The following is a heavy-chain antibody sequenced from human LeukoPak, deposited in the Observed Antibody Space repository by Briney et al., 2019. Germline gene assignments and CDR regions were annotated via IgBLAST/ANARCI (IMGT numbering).Heavy chain of an antibody. V-gene: IGHV4-59*08. Sequence: SETLSLTCTVSGASISSYYWSWIRQPPGKGLQWIGYIYYSGSTNYNPSLKSRVTMSVDTSKNQFSLKLSSVTAADTAVYYCARSAPRYCSSTSCYGGLLEFDPWGQGTLVTVSS. CDR3: ARSAPRYCSSTSCYGGLLEFDP. CDR1: GASISSYY. D-gene: IGHD2-2*01. J-gene: IGHJ5*02. CDR2: IYYSGST.